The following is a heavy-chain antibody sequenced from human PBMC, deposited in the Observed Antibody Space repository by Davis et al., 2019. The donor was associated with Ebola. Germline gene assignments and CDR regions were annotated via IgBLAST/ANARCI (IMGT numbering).Heavy chain of an antibody. V-gene: IGHV3-23*01. Sequence: GESLKISCAASGFTFSSYAMSWVRQAPGKGLEWVSAISGSGGSTYYADSVKGRFTISRDNSKNTLYLQMNSLRAEDTAVYYCAKGAVVVAATLGWFDPWGQGTLVTVSS. CDR1: GFTFSSYA. CDR2: ISGSGGST. D-gene: IGHD2-15*01. CDR3: AKGAVVVAATLGWFDP. J-gene: IGHJ5*02.